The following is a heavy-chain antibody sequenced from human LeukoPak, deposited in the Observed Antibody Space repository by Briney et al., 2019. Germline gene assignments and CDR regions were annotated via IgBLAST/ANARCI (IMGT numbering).Heavy chain of an antibody. Sequence: SETLSLTCAVYGRSFSDHYWSWVRQPPGKGLEWIGEINHSGNSNYNLCLTCRVTTSVETSKNKFSLKLSSVTAADTAVYYCARARGSGYSSSGLSSGWFDPWGQGTLVTVSS. CDR2: INHSGNS. J-gene: IGHJ5*02. D-gene: IGHD6-13*01. CDR3: ARARGSGYSSSGLSSGWFDP. CDR1: GRSFSDHY. V-gene: IGHV4-34*01.